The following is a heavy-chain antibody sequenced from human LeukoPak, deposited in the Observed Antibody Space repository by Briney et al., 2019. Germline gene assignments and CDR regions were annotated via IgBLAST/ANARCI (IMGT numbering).Heavy chain of an antibody. Sequence: GASVKVSCKASGYTFTGYYMHWARQAPGQGLEWMGWINPNSGGTNYAQKFQVRGTMTRDTSISTAYMELSRLRSDDTAVYYCARSAESSSWVEFDYWGQGTLVTVSS. CDR2: INPNSGGT. CDR1: GYTFTGYY. J-gene: IGHJ4*02. V-gene: IGHV1-2*02. CDR3: ARSAESSSWVEFDY. D-gene: IGHD6-13*01.